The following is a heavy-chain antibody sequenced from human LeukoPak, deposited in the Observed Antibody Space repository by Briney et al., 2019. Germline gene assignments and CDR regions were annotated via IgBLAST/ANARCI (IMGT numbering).Heavy chain of an antibody. CDR1: GYTFTGYY. V-gene: IGHV1-2*02. D-gene: IGHD6-13*01. CDR3: ARIQPRIAAAFDY. J-gene: IGHJ4*02. CDR2: INPNRGGT. Sequence: GASVKVSCKASGYTFTGYYMHWVRPAPGQGLEWMGWINPNRGGTNYAQKFQGRVTMTRDTSISTAYMELTRLRSDDTAVYYCARIQPRIAAAFDYWGQGTLVTVSS.